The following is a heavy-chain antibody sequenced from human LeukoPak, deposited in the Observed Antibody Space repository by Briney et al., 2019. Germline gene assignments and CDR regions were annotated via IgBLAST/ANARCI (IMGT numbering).Heavy chain of an antibody. Sequence: GGSLRLSCAASGFTFSNFAMNWVRQAPGKGLEWVGRIRSKTHGEAIDYAAPVRGRFTISRDDSKNTLYLQLNSLKTEDTAVYYCVIEVIIAVTGNDYWGQGSLVTVSS. D-gene: IGHD6-19*01. CDR2: IRSKTHGEAI. V-gene: IGHV3-15*07. J-gene: IGHJ4*02. CDR3: VIEVIIAVTGNDY. CDR1: GFTFSNFA.